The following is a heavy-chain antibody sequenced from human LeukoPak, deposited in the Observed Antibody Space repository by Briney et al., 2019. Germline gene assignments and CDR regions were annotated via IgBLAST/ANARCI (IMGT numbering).Heavy chain of an antibody. CDR1: DDSISNNRYF. J-gene: IGHJ4*02. Sequence: RTSETLSLTCTISDDSISNNRYFWAWIRQPPGKGLEWIGSINYSGRTYYNPSLKSRLTMSVDTAKRQSSLKLISVTAADTALYYCARDIDDVGALLDFWGQGTLVTVSS. CDR2: INYSGRT. CDR3: ARDIDDVGALLDF. D-gene: IGHD1-26*01. V-gene: IGHV4-39*07.